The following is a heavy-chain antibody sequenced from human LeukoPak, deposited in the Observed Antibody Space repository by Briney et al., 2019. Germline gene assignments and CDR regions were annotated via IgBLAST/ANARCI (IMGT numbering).Heavy chain of an antibody. J-gene: IGHJ4*02. CDR3: ARDLDLIAAAGTAPGD. CDR1: GYTFTSYY. CDR2: INPSGGST. Sequence: ASVKVSCKASGYTFTSYYMHWVRQAPGQGLEWMGIINPSGGSTSYAQKFQGRVTMTRDTSTSTVYMELSSLRSEGTAVYYCARDLDLIAAAGTAPGDWGQGTLVTVSS. D-gene: IGHD6-13*01. V-gene: IGHV1-46*01.